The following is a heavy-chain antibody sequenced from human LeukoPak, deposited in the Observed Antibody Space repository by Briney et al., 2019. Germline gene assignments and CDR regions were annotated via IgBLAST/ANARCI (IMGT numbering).Heavy chain of an antibody. Sequence: SETLSLTCTVSGYSISSGYYWSWIRQPPGKGLEWIGYIYYSGSTNYNPSLKSRVTISVDTSKNQFSLKLSSVTAADTAVYYCARAPPLRYFDWLSRKSPYFDYWGQGTLVTVSS. D-gene: IGHD3-9*01. J-gene: IGHJ4*02. CDR3: ARAPPLRYFDWLSRKSPYFDY. CDR1: GYSISSGYY. V-gene: IGHV4-38-2*02. CDR2: IYYSGST.